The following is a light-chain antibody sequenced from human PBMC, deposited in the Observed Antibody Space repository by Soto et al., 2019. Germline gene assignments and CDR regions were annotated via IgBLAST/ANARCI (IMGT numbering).Light chain of an antibody. J-gene: IGLJ3*02. V-gene: IGLV2-14*01. CDR1: SSDVGVYNY. Sequence: QSALTQPASVSGSPGQSITFSCTGTSSDVGVYNYVSWYQQHPGKAPKLMIYEVSHRPSGVSNRFSGSKSGNTASLTISGLQAEDDADYYCSSYTSSNTWVFGGGTKLTVL. CDR3: SSYTSSNTWV. CDR2: EVS.